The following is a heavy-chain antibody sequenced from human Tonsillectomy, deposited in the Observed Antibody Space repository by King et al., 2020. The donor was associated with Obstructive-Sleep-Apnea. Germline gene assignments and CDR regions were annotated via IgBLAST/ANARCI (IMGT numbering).Heavy chain of an antibody. J-gene: IGHJ3*02. CDR2: INQDGSQT. Sequence: EVQLVESGGGLVQPGGSLRLSCAASGFTFSAYWMTRVRQAPGKGLDWVANINQDGSQTFHADSVKGRFTISRDNAKNSLYLQMTSLRAEDTAVYYCATSRYEDAFDIWGQGTMVTASS. CDR3: ATSRYEDAFDI. D-gene: IGHD3-9*01. CDR1: GFTFSAYW. V-gene: IGHV3-7*03.